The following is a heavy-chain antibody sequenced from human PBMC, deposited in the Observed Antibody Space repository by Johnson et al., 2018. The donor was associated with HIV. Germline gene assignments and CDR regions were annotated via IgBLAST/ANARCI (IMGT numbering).Heavy chain of an antibody. J-gene: IGHJ3*02. CDR2: ISYDGSNK. Sequence: VHLVESGGGVIRPGGSLRLSCAASGFTFSSYAMHWVRQAPGKGLEWVAVISYDGSNKYYADSVKGRFTISRDNSKNTLYLQMNSPRVEDTAVYYCARVRDGRENAFNIWGQGTMVTVS. D-gene: IGHD1-26*01. V-gene: IGHV3-30*04. CDR3: ARVRDGRENAFNI. CDR1: GFTFSSYA.